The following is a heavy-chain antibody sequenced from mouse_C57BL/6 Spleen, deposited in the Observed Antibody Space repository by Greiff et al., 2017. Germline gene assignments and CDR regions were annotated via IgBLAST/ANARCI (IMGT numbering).Heavy chain of an antibody. D-gene: IGHD4-1*01. J-gene: IGHJ4*01. V-gene: IGHV5-6*01. Sequence: EVQLVESGGDLVKPGGSLKLSCAASGFTFSSYGMSWVRQTPDKRLEWVATISSGGSYTYYPDSVKGRFTISRDNAKNTLYLQMSSLKSEDTAMYYCARHGGLTGFYAMDYWGQGTSVTVSS. CDR3: ARHGGLTGFYAMDY. CDR1: GFTFSSYG. CDR2: ISSGGSYT.